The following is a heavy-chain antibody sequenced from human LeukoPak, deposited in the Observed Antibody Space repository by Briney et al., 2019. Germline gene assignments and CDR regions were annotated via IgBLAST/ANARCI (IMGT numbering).Heavy chain of an antibody. Sequence: PGGSLRLSCAASGFTFSSYSMNWGRQAPGQGLEWVSYISSSGTAIYYADSVKGRFTISRDNAKNSLFLQMNSLRAEDTAVYYCARDMEPDAFNIWGQGTMVTVSS. V-gene: IGHV3-48*04. D-gene: IGHD1-1*01. CDR2: ISSSGTAI. J-gene: IGHJ3*02. CDR1: GFTFSSYS. CDR3: ARDMEPDAFNI.